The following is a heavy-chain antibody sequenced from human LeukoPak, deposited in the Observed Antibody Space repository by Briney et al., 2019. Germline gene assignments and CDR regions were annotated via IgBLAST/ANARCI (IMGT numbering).Heavy chain of an antibody. CDR1: GYTFTNYG. Sequence: ASVKVSCKASGYTFTNYGISWVRQAPGQGLEWMGWISAYNGNTDYAQKFQGRVTMTKDTSTSTAYMELRSLRSDDTAVYYCARWEQWLRKTNDYWGQGTLVTVSS. V-gene: IGHV1-18*01. CDR3: ARWEQWLRKTNDY. D-gene: IGHD6-19*01. CDR2: ISAYNGNT. J-gene: IGHJ4*02.